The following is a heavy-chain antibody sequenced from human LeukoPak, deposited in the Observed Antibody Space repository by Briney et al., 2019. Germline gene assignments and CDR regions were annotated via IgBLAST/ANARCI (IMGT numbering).Heavy chain of an antibody. CDR2: INPNSSGT. J-gene: IGHJ5*02. CDR1: GYTFTGYY. V-gene: IGHV1-2*02. D-gene: IGHD3-3*01. CDR3: ARATIFFPGFDP. Sequence: ASVKVSCKASGYTFTGYYMHWVRQAPGQGLEWMGWINPNSSGTNYAQKFQGRATMTRDTSISTAYMELSRLRSDDTAVYYCARATIFFPGFDPWGQGTLVTVSS.